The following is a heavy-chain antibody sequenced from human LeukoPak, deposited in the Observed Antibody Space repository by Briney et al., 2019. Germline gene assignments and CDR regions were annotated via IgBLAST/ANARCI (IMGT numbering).Heavy chain of an antibody. V-gene: IGHV3-74*01. CDR2: ISSDGSSS. Sequence: PGGSLRLSCEASGFTFSSSWMHWDRQAPGKGPVWVSRISSDGSSSSYADSVKGRFTISRDNAKNTLSLQMNSLRAEDTAVYYCARSSGYGYDYWGQGTLVTVSS. J-gene: IGHJ4*02. CDR1: GFTFSSSW. D-gene: IGHD5-18*01. CDR3: ARSSGYGYDY.